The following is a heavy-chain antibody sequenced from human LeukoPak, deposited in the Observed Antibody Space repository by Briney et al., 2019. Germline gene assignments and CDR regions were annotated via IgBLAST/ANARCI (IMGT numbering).Heavy chain of an antibody. CDR2: ISYDGSNK. CDR3: AKDSSSWYVDGLYYYYGMDV. J-gene: IGHJ6*02. V-gene: IGHV3-30*18. Sequence: GRSLRLSCAASGFTFSSYGMHWVRQAPGKGLEWVAVISYDGSNKYYADSVKGRFTISRDNSKNTLYLQMNSLRAEDTAVYYCAKDSSSWYVDGLYYYYGMDVWGQGTTVTVS. CDR1: GFTFSSYG. D-gene: IGHD6-13*01.